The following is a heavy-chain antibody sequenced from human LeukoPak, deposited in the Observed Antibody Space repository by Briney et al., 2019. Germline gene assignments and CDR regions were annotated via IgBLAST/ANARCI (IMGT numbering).Heavy chain of an antibody. CDR3: AGLGSTVKGRIDP. J-gene: IGHJ5*02. V-gene: IGHV1-2*02. CDR1: GYHFTGYH. Sequence: ASVKLSCKASGYHFTGYHVHWVRQAPGQGLEWMGRISTDSGDADIAQKFQGRVTMTRDTSISTAYMELSRLTSDDSAVYYCAGLGSTVKGRIDPWGQGTSATVSS. CDR2: ISTDSGDA. D-gene: IGHD5/OR15-5a*01.